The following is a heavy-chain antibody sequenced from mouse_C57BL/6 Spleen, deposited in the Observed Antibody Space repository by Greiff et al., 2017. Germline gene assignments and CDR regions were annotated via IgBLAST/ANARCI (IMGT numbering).Heavy chain of an antibody. CDR3: TRDPGYFDY. CDR2: ISSGGDYI. J-gene: IGHJ2*01. Sequence: EVQRVESGEGLVKPGGSLKLSCAASGFTFSSYAMSWVRQTPEKRLEWVAYISSGGDYIYYAAPVKGRFTISRDNARNTQYLQMSSLKSEDTAMYYCTRDPGYFDYWGQGTTLTVSS. V-gene: IGHV5-9-1*02. CDR1: GFTFSSYA.